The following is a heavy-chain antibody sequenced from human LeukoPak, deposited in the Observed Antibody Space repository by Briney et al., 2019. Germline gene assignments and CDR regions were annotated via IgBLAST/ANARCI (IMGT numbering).Heavy chain of an antibody. CDR3: ARVSQWLVPYFDY. CDR2: ISRSSSTI. V-gene: IGHV3-48*02. J-gene: IGHJ4*02. D-gene: IGHD6-19*01. CDR1: QFTFSSYV. Sequence: GGSLRLSCAASQFTFSSYVMTWVRQAPGKGLEWVSYISRSSSTIYYADSVKGRFTISRDNAKNSLYLQMSNLRDEDTAVYYCARVSQWLVPYFDYWGQGALVTVSS.